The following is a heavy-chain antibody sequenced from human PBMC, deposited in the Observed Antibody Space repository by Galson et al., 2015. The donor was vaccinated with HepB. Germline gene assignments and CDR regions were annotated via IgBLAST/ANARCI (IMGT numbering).Heavy chain of an antibody. D-gene: IGHD3-3*01. Sequence: SLRLSCAASGFTFSNYVMHWVRQGPGKGLEWVAVISYDGNNQYYAGSVKGRFTISRDNSKNALYLQMNRLREEDTAVYYCAKDQDVTVYGVILMPYGMDVWGQGTTVSVSS. CDR1: GFTFSNYV. J-gene: IGHJ6*02. CDR3: AKDQDVTVYGVILMPYGMDV. CDR2: ISYDGNNQ. V-gene: IGHV3-30*18.